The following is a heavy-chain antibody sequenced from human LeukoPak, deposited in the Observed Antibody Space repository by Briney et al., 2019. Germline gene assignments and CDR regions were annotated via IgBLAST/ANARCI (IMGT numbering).Heavy chain of an antibody. D-gene: IGHD1-1*01. J-gene: IGHJ6*03. CDR1: GFTFSSYA. Sequence: GGSLRLSCAASGFTFSSYAMSWVRQAPGKGLEWVSAISGSGGSTYYADSVKGRFTISRDNSKNTLYLQMNSLRAEDTAVYYCAKDGYDYYYYYMDVWGRGTTVTVSS. CDR2: ISGSGGST. CDR3: AKDGYDYYYYYMDV. V-gene: IGHV3-23*01.